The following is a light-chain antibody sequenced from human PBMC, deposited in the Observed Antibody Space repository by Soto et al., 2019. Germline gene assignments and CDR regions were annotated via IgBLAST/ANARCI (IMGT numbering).Light chain of an antibody. Sequence: QSALTQSRSVSGSPGQSVTISCTGTSSDVGGYNYVSWYQQHPGKAPKVMIYDVSKRPSGVPDRFSGSKSGNTASLTISGLQAEDEADYYCCSYAGSRWVFGGGTQLTVL. J-gene: IGLJ3*02. CDR2: DVS. CDR1: SSDVGGYNY. V-gene: IGLV2-11*01. CDR3: CSYAGSRWV.